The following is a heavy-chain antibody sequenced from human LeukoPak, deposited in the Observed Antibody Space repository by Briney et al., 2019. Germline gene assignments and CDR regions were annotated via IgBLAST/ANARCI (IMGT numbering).Heavy chain of an antibody. Sequence: ASVKVSCKTSGYSFSDFGISWVRQAPGQGLEWMGWVSGYDGYTKLAHKFKDRVTLATDTSTTTSYMELRSLTSDDTAIYYCARDFYNNGTDHWGQGTLVTVSS. CDR3: ARDFYNNGTDH. CDR1: GYSFSDFG. D-gene: IGHD5-24*01. J-gene: IGHJ4*02. CDR2: VSGYDGYT. V-gene: IGHV1-18*04.